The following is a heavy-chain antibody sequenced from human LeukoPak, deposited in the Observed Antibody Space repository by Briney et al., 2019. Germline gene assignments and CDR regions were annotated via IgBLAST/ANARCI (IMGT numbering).Heavy chain of an antibody. CDR2: IRSKTYGGTA. D-gene: IGHD3-10*01. CDR3: SRGLGSWNPVDI. J-gene: IGHJ3*02. Sequence: GGSLRLSCAASGFTFGAYGMSWFRQAPGKGLEWVGFIRSKTYGGTAEYAASVKGRFTISRDDSKSIAYLQMNSLKAEDTAVYYCSRGLGSWNPVDIWGQGTMVTVS. V-gene: IGHV3-49*03. CDR1: GFTFGAYG.